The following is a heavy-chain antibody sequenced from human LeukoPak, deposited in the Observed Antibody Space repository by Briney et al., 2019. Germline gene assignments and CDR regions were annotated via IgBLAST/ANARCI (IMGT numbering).Heavy chain of an antibody. J-gene: IGHJ4*02. CDR3: ARVGSAAETVDY. CDR1: GYTFTTYY. D-gene: IGHD6-25*01. CDR2: INPRGGST. Sequence: ASVKVSCKASGYTFTTYYMHWMRQAPGQGPEWMGIINPRGGSTNYARKFQGRITIPRDTSTSTVYMELKSLTSDDTAIYFCARVGSAAETVDYWGQGTLVTVSS. V-gene: IGHV1-46*01.